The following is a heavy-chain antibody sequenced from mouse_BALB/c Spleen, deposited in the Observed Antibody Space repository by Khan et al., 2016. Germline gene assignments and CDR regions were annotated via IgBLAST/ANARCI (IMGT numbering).Heavy chain of an antibody. Sequence: EVKLEVSGRGLVQPGGSMKFSCEASGFTFSNYWMSWVRQSPQKGLEWVAEIRLRSDNYTTHYAESVKGSFTISRDDSKSRLFLQMNSLRAEDTGIYYCTGGNPWYFDVWGAGTTVTVSS. CDR2: IRLRSDNYTT. CDR1: GFTFSNYW. CDR3: TGGNPWYFDV. J-gene: IGHJ1*01. D-gene: IGHD1-1*02. V-gene: IGHV6-6*02.